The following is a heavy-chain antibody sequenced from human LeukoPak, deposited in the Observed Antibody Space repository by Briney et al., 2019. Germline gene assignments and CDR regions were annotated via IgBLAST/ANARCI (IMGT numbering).Heavy chain of an antibody. V-gene: IGHV3-11*01. CDR3: ARDLWKYPFDY. J-gene: IGHJ4*02. CDR1: GFTFSDYY. D-gene: IGHD1-7*01. Sequence: GGSLRLSCAASGFTFSDYYMSWIRQAPGKGLEWVSYISSSGSTIYYADSVKGRFTISRDNAKNPLYLQMNSLRAEDTAVYYCARDLWKYPFDYWGQGTLVTVSS. CDR2: ISSSGSTI.